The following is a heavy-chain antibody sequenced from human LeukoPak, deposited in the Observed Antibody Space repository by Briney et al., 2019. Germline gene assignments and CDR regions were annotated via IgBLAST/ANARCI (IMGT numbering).Heavy chain of an antibody. J-gene: IGHJ4*02. Sequence: GGSLRLSCAASGFTFNNYAMSWVRQAPGKGPEWLSAISGSGGSTTDADSVKGRFTTSRDNSKSTLYLQMNSLRAEDTAIYYCARDPGTIFDVLNYHFDNWGQGTLVTVSS. CDR2: ISGSGGST. V-gene: IGHV3-23*01. D-gene: IGHD3-3*01. CDR3: ARDPGTIFDVLNYHFDN. CDR1: GFTFNNYA.